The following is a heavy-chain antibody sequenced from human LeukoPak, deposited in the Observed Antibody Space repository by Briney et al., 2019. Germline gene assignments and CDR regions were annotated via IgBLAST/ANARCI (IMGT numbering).Heavy chain of an antibody. Sequence: SETLSLTCTVSGGSISSGGYYWSWIRQHPGKGLEWIGYIYYSGSTYYNPSLKSRVTISVDTSKNQFSLKLSSVTAADTAVYYCARDLYSWNYHAFDIWGQGTMVTVSS. CDR2: IYYSGST. J-gene: IGHJ3*02. CDR1: GGSISSGGYY. CDR3: ARDLYSWNYHAFDI. D-gene: IGHD1-7*01. V-gene: IGHV4-31*03.